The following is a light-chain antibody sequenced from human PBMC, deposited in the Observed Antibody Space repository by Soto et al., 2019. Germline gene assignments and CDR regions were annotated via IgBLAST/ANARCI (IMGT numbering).Light chain of an antibody. CDR2: DVT. CDR3: TSYTTTSTYV. J-gene: IGLJ1*01. CDR1: SSDVGSYNY. Sequence: QSALAQPASVSGSPGQSITIFFTGTSSDVGSYNYVSWYQQHPGRAPKLMIYDVTNRPSGVSNRFSGSKSGSTASLTISGLQAEDEADYICTSYTTTSTYVFGTGTKLTVL. V-gene: IGLV2-14*03.